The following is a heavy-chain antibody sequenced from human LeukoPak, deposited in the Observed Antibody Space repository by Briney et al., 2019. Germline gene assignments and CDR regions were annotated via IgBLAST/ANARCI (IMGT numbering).Heavy chain of an antibody. CDR1: GFTFSSYA. V-gene: IGHV3-64*01. J-gene: IGHJ3*02. Sequence: GGSLRLSCAASGFTFSSYAMHWVRQAPGKGLEYVSAVSSNGGSTYYANSVKGRFTISRDNSKNTLYLQMGSLRAEDMAVYYCARDRSSGYYRDAFDIWGQGTMVTVSS. D-gene: IGHD3-22*01. CDR3: ARDRSSGYYRDAFDI. CDR2: VSSNGGST.